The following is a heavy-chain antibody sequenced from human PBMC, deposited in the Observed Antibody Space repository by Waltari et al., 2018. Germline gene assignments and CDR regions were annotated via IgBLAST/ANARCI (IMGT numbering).Heavy chain of an antibody. D-gene: IGHD3-22*01. CDR3: ARHAGDRWLFNSRTPTHIDY. V-gene: IGHV4-39*01. Sequence: HLQESGPGLVKPSETLSLTCAVSGGSISSTRYYWGWIRQPPGKGLEWIGNIYYGVSTYYNPSLRSRVTMSAETSKNQFSLKLTSVTAADTAVYYCARHAGDRWLFNSRTPTHIDYWGQGILVTVSS. CDR2: IYYGVST. J-gene: IGHJ4*02. CDR1: GGSISSTRYY.